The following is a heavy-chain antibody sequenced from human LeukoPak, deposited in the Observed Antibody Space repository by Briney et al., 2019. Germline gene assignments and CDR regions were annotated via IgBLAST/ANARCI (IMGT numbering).Heavy chain of an antibody. J-gene: IGHJ5*02. CDR2: ISGDGDTT. V-gene: IGHV3-43*02. CDR1: GFTFDDYV. D-gene: IGHD2-2*01. CDR3: AKDRDCSITSCYPDWFDP. Sequence: PGGSLRLSCAASGFTFDDYVMHWVRQAPGKGPEWVSLISGDGDTTYYADSVKGRFTTSGDNSKNSLYLQMNSLKTEDTALYYCAKDRDCSITSCYPDWFDPWGQGTLVTVSS.